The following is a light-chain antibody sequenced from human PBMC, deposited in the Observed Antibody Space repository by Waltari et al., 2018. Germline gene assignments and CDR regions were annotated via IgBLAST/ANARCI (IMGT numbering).Light chain of an antibody. CDR2: QVS. V-gene: IGLV2-8*01. J-gene: IGLJ2*01. Sequence: QSTLTQPPSASGSLGQSVTMSCTGTSNDVGYYNYVSWFQQSPGQAPKLLISQVSKRPHGVLDAFSGFKSGNTAFLTVFGLQADDEADYYCASHAGGNNLDVFGGGTKLTVL. CDR3: ASHAGGNNLDV. CDR1: SNDVGYYNY.